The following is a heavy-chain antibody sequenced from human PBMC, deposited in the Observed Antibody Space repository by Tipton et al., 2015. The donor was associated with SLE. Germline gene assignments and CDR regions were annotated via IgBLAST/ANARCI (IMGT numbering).Heavy chain of an antibody. V-gene: IGHV3-48*01. D-gene: IGHD6-19*01. CDR2: ISSSSRTI. Sequence: SLRLSCAASGFTFSSYSMNWVRQAPGKGLEWVSYISSSSRTIHYADSVKGRFTISRDNAKNSLYLQMNSLRAEDTAVYYCARDEVAVAGTGNWFDPWGQGTLLTVSS. CDR3: ARDEVAVAGTGNWFDP. J-gene: IGHJ5*02. CDR1: GFTFSSYS.